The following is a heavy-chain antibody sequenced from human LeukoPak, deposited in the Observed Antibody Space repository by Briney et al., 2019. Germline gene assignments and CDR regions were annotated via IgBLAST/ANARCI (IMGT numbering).Heavy chain of an antibody. J-gene: IGHJ3*02. D-gene: IGHD3-22*01. V-gene: IGHV3-30*18. CDR3: AKGTYYYDSSGEDAFDI. Sequence: GGSLRLSCAASGFTFSSYGMHWVRRAPGKGLEWVAVISYDGSNKYYADSVKGRFTISRDNSKNTLYLQMNSLRAEDTAVYYCAKGTYYYDSSGEDAFDIWGQGTMVTVSS. CDR1: GFTFSSYG. CDR2: ISYDGSNK.